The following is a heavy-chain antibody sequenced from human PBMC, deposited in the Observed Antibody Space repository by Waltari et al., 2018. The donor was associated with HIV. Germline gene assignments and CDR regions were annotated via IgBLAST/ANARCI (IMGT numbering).Heavy chain of an antibody. J-gene: IGHJ4*02. D-gene: IGHD5-18*01. CDR2: IYYDGSKK. CDR3: ARDYNYAPDY. Sequence: QVQLVESGGGVVQPGRSLRLSCAASGFTFKNFAMNCVRQDPGKGLEWVGNIYYDGSKKFYGDSVRGRFTISRDNSKQILYLQMNSLRVEDTALYYCARDYNYAPDYWGQGTLVVVSS. CDR1: GFTFKNFA. V-gene: IGHV3-33*01.